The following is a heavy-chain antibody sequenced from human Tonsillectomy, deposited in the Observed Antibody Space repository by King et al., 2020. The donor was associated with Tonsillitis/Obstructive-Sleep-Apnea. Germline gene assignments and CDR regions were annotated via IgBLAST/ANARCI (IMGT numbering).Heavy chain of an antibody. CDR2: TSNSGGSQ. D-gene: IGHD6-19*01. J-gene: IGHJ4*02. CDR3: AKAEGGIAVAGSFDY. CDR1: GFTFSDFA. Sequence: VQLVESGGGLIRPGGSLRLSCAASGFTFSDFAMNWVRQAPGKGLEWVSGTSNSGGSQHYADSVKGRFTISRDNSKNSLYPQLNSLRAEDTAVYYCAKAEGGIAVAGSFDYWGQGTLVTVSS. V-gene: IGHV3-23*04.